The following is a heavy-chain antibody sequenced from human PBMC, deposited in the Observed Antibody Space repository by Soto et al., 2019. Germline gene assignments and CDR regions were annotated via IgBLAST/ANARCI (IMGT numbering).Heavy chain of an antibody. D-gene: IGHD6-6*01. CDR2: IWYDGSNK. V-gene: IGHV3-33*01. CDR1: GFTFSSYG. CDR3: ARDEAARQYGMDV. J-gene: IGHJ6*02. Sequence: GGSLRLSCAASGFTFSSYGMHWVRQAPGKGLEWVAVIWYDGSNKYYADSVKGRFTISRDNSKNTLYLQMNSLRAEDTAVYYCARDEAARQYGMDVWGQGTTVTV.